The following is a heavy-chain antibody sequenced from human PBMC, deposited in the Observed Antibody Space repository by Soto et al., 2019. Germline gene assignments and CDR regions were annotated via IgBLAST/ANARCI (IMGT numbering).Heavy chain of an antibody. J-gene: IGHJ6*03. Sequence: GGSLRLSCAASGFTFSSYWMSWVRQAPGKGLEWVANIKQDGSEKYYVDSVKGRFTISRENVKNSLYLQMNSLRAEDTAVYYCAREGCSGGSCYLQGSYYMDVWGKGTTVTVSS. CDR1: GFTFSSYW. D-gene: IGHD2-15*01. CDR3: AREGCSGGSCYLQGSYYMDV. V-gene: IGHV3-7*01. CDR2: IKQDGSEK.